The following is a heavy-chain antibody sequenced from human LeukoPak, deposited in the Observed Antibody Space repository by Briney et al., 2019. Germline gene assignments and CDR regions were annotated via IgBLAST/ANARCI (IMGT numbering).Heavy chain of an antibody. Sequence: GGSLRLSCAASGFTFDDYAMHWARQAPGKGLEWVSLISGDGGSTYYADSVKGRFTISRDNSKNSLYLQMNSLRTEDTALYYCAKDIAVARYYYYGMDVWGQGTTVPVSS. J-gene: IGHJ6*02. CDR1: GFTFDDYA. CDR3: AKDIAVARYYYYGMDV. D-gene: IGHD6-19*01. V-gene: IGHV3-43*02. CDR2: ISGDGGST.